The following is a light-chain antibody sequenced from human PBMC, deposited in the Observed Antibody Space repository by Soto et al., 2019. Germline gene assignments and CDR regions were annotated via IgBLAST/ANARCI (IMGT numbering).Light chain of an antibody. V-gene: IGKV3-20*01. CDR2: GAS. CDR3: QQYGSSPLT. Sequence: EIVLTQSPGTLSLSPGERATLSCRASQSVSSSFLASYQQKPGQAPRLLIYGASSRDTGIPDRFSGSGSGTDFTLTISRLEPEDLAVYDCQQYGSSPLTFGGGTKVEIK. J-gene: IGKJ4*01. CDR1: QSVSSSF.